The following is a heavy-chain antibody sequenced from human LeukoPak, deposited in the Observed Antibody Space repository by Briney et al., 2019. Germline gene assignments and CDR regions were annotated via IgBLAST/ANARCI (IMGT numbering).Heavy chain of an antibody. V-gene: IGHV3-21*01. CDR1: GFTFSSYS. J-gene: IGHJ3*02. D-gene: IGHD3-22*01. CDR3: ARDLPSDDYYDSSGPTGAFDI. Sequence: GGSLRLSCAASGFTFSSYSMNWVRQAPGKGLEWVSSISSSSSYIYYADSVKGRFAISRDNAKNSLYLQMNSLRAEDTAVYYCARDLPSDDYYDSSGPTGAFDIWGQGTMVTVSS. CDR2: ISSSSSYI.